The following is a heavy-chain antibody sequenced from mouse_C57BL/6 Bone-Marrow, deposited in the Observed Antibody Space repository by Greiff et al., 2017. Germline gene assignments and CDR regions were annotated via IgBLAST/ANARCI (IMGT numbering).Heavy chain of an antibody. D-gene: IGHD2-1*01. CDR3: AHGNYFYCYFAV. J-gene: IGHJ1*03. V-gene: IGHV1-72*01. CDR1: GYTFTSYW. Sequence: QVQLQQPGAELVKPGASVKLSCKASGYTFTSYWMHWVKQRPGRGLEWIGRIAPNSGGTKYNEKFKSKATLTVDKPSSTAYMQLRSLPSEDSAVYYCAHGNYFYCYFAVWGTGTTVTVSA. CDR2: IAPNSGGT.